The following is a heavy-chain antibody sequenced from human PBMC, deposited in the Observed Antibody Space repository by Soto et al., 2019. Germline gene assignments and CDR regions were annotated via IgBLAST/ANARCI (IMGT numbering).Heavy chain of an antibody. J-gene: IGHJ6*02. CDR3: AMVDVYVTPSPQDV. Sequence: QVQLVQSGAEVKNPGASVKVSCKASGYTFTRYGIGWARQAPGQGLEWMGWINTYNGNTNYAQNVQARVTLTTDTSTSTAYMGLRSLRSNDTAIYYCAMVDVYVTPSPQDVWGQGTTVIVSS. D-gene: IGHD3-16*01. CDR2: INTYNGNT. V-gene: IGHV1-18*01. CDR1: GYTFTRYG.